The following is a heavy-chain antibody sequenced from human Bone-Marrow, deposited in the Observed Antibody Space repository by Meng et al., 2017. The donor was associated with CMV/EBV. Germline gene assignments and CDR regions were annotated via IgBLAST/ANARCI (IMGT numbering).Heavy chain of an antibody. CDR2: INPNSGGT. D-gene: IGHD2-2*02. CDR3: ARVGGYCSSTSCYKTGTGPMDV. Sequence: ASVKVSCKASGYTFTGYYIYWVRQAPGQGLEWMGWINPNSGGTDYAQKFQGRVTMTRDTSISTAYMELSRLRSDDTAVYYCARVGGYCSSTSCYKTGTGPMDVWGQGTTVTVSS. V-gene: IGHV1-2*02. CDR1: GYTFTGYY. J-gene: IGHJ6*02.